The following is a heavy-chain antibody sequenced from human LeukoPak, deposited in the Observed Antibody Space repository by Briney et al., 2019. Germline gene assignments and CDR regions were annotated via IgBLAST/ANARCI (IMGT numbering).Heavy chain of an antibody. CDR1: GFTFSTYA. CDR3: TTTNNYGDSPH. V-gene: IGHV3-23*01. D-gene: IGHD4-17*01. J-gene: IGHJ4*02. CDR2: ITGSGGAT. Sequence: GGSLRLSCAASGFTFSTYAVNWVRQAPGKGLEWVSAITGSGGATYYADSVKGRFTISRDNSKNTLYLQMNSLKTEDTAVYYCTTTNNYGDSPHWGQGTLVTVSS.